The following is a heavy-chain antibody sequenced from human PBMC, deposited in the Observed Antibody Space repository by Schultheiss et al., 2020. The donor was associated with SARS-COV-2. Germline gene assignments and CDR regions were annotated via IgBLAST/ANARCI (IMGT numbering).Heavy chain of an antibody. CDR1: GFTFTSSA. CDR2: IVVGSGNT. J-gene: IGHJ4*02. CDR3: ARLGSGSSEDYFDY. V-gene: IGHV1-58*01. Sequence: SVKVSCKASGFTFTSSAVQWVRQARGQRLEWIGWIVVGSGNTNYAQKLQGRVTMTTDTSTSTAYMELRSLRSDDTAVYYCARLGSGSSEDYFDYWGQGTLITVAS. D-gene: IGHD3-10*02.